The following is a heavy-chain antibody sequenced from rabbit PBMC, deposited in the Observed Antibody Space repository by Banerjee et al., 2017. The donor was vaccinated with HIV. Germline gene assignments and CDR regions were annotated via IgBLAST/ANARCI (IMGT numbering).Heavy chain of an antibody. CDR2: IYAGSGST. CDR3: ARDPLLVVAGVAAYYGMDL. V-gene: IGHV1S7*01. Sequence: VRQAPGKGLEWIGIIYAGSGSTDYASWVNGRFTISSDNAQNTVDLKMTSLTAADAATYFCARDPLLVVAGVAAYYGMDLWGQGTLVTVS. J-gene: IGHJ6*01. D-gene: IGHD4-1*01.